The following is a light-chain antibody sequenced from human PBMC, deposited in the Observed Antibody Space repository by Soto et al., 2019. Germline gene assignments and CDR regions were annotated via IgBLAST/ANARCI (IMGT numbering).Light chain of an antibody. V-gene: IGKV3-20*01. CDR3: QQYGRSPPFT. Sequence: IVLTQSPCTLSLSPGERATLSCRASQSVSSTYMAWYQQRPGQAPRLLIYGASSRATGIPDRFSGSGSGTDFTLTISRLEPEDFAVYFCQQYGRSPPFTFGQGTK. CDR2: GAS. CDR1: QSVSSTY. J-gene: IGKJ2*01.